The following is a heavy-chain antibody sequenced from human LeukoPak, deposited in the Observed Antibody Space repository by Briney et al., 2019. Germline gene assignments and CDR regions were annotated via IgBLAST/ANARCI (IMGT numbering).Heavy chain of an antibody. CDR1: GFTFSSYW. Sequence: PGGSLRLSCAASGFTFSSYWMSWVRQAPGKGLEWVANIKQDESEKYYVDSVKGRFTISRDNAKNSLYLQMNSLRAEDTALYYCARGDPSYYDIRGFDYWGQGTLVTVSS. V-gene: IGHV3-7*01. D-gene: IGHD3-22*01. CDR3: ARGDPSYYDIRGFDY. J-gene: IGHJ4*02. CDR2: IKQDESEK.